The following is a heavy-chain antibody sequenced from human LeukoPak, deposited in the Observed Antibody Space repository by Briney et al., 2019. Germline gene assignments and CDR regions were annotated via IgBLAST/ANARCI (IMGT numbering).Heavy chain of an antibody. J-gene: IGHJ4*02. CDR3: ARDFGRDYYGSGSSDY. CDR1: GFTVSSNY. Sequence: GGSLRLSCAASGFTVSSNYMSWVRQAPGKGLEWVSVIYSGGSTYYADSVKGRITVFRDNSKNTLYLQMNSLRAEDTAVYYCARDFGRDYYGSGSSDYWGQGTLVTVSS. D-gene: IGHD3-10*01. V-gene: IGHV3-66*01. CDR2: IYSGGST.